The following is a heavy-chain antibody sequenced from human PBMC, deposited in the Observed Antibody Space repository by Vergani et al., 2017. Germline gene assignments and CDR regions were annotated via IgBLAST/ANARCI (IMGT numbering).Heavy chain of an antibody. Sequence: QVQLVESGGGVVQPGRSLRLSCAASGFTFSSYGMHWVRQAPGKGLEWVAVIWYDGSNKYYADSVTGRFTISRDNSKNTLYLQMNSLSAEDTAVYYCARAGHSSCWDEAYYYDMDVWGKGTTVTVSS. CDR3: ARAGHSSCWDEAYYYDMDV. D-gene: IGHD6-19*01. CDR1: GFTFSSYG. J-gene: IGHJ6*03. V-gene: IGHV3-33*08. CDR2: IWYDGSNK.